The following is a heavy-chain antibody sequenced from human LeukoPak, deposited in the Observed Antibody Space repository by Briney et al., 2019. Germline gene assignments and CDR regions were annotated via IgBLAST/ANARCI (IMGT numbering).Heavy chain of an antibody. J-gene: IGHJ4*02. CDR1: GYSISSGYY. CDR3: ARHPSVAGTRGGFDH. V-gene: IGHV4-38-2*02. Sequence: SETLSLTCTVSGYSISSGYYWGWIRQPPGKGLEWIGSIYHSGSTYYNPSLKSRVTISVDTSKNQFSLKLGSVTAADTAVYYCARHPSVAGTRGGFDHWGQGTLVTVSS. CDR2: IYHSGST. D-gene: IGHD6-19*01.